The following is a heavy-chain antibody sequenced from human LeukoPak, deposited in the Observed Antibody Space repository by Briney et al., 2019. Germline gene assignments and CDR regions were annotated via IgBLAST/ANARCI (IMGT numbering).Heavy chain of an antibody. CDR3: AKGGKYDILTGYRRSRLLGDF. D-gene: IGHD3-9*01. CDR2: ISYDGSNK. J-gene: IGHJ4*02. V-gene: IGHV3-30*04. Sequence: GRSLRLSCAASGFTFSSYAMHWVRQAPGKGLEGVAVISYDGSNKYYADSVKGRFIISRDNSKNTLFLQMNSLRPEDTAVYYRAKGGKYDILTGYRRSRLLGDFWGQGTLVTVSS. CDR1: GFTFSSYA.